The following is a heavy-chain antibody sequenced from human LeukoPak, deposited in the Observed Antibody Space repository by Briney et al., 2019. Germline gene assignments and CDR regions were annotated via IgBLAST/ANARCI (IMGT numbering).Heavy chain of an antibody. J-gene: IGHJ5*02. CDR1: GYTFTSYD. V-gene: IGHV1-46*01. CDR2: INPSGGST. Sequence: ASVKVSCKASGYTFTSYDINWVRQATGQGLEWMGIINPSGGSTSYAQKFQGRVTMTRDMSTSTVYMELSSLRSEDTAVYYCARENYGSGSYGDWFDPWGQGTLVIVSS. CDR3: ARENYGSGSYGDWFDP. D-gene: IGHD3-10*01.